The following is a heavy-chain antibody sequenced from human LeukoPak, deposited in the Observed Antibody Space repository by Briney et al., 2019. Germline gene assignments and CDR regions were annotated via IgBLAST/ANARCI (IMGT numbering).Heavy chain of an antibody. D-gene: IGHD3-22*01. CDR1: EFIFSRYA. V-gene: IGHV3-30-3*01. CDR2: MSYDGGNE. Sequence: GRSLRLSCRASEFIFSRYAMHWVRQAPGKGLEWVAVMSYDGGNEDYADSVKGRFTISRDNSKNTLFLHMNSLRPEDTAVYYCARDLHVLYESSIYGFDCWGQGTLVTVSS. J-gene: IGHJ4*02. CDR3: ARDLHVLYESSIYGFDC.